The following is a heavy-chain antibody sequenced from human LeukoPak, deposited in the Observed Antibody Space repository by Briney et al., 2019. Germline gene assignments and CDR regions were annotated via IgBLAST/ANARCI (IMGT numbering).Heavy chain of an antibody. CDR3: ARAPSEIGGYYPEYFRH. Sequence: GGSLRLSCAASGFTFSSYWMHWVRQAPGKGLVWVSRIKSDGGTNYADSVKGRFTISRDDAKNTLSLQMNSLRAEDTGVYYCARAPSEIGGYYPEYFRHWGQGTLVTVSS. V-gene: IGHV3-74*01. D-gene: IGHD3-22*01. J-gene: IGHJ1*01. CDR2: IKSDGGT. CDR1: GFTFSSYW.